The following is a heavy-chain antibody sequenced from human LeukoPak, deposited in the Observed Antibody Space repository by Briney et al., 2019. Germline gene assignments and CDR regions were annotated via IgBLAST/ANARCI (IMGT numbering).Heavy chain of an antibody. CDR3: ARIKLTSDGAL. CDR1: GYTFTDYY. J-gene: IGHJ4*02. D-gene: IGHD5-18*01. CDR2: ITPNSGGT. Sequence: GASVKVSCKASGYTFTDYYIHWVRQAPGQGLEWMGRITPNSGGTIYAQAFQGRFTITRDTSISTAYMELSRLRSDDTAVYYCARIKLTSDGALWGQGTLVTVSS. V-gene: IGHV1-2*02.